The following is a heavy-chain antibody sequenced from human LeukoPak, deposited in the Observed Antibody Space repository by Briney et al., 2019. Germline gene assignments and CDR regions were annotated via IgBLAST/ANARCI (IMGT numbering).Heavy chain of an antibody. CDR1: GGSFSGYY. CDR2: INHSGST. D-gene: IGHD4-23*01. V-gene: IGHV4-34*01. J-gene: IGHJ1*01. CDR3: ARAPGGNAGDFQH. Sequence: SETLSLTCAVYGGSFSGYYWSWIRQPPGKGLEWIGEINHSGSTNYNPSLKSRVTISVDTSKNQFSLKLSSVTAADTAVYYCARAPGGNAGDFQHWGQGTLVTVSS.